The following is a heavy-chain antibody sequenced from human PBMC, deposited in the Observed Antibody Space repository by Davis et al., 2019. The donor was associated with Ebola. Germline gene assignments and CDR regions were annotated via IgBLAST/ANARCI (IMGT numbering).Heavy chain of an antibody. D-gene: IGHD2-8*02. CDR1: GFTFSSYS. CDR2: ISSSSSTI. Sequence: GGSLRLSCAASGFTFSSYSMNWVRQAPGKGLEWVSYISSSSSTIYYADSVKGRFTISRDNAKNSLYLQMNSLRDEDTAVYYCARGLYWPNYYYYGMDVWGQGTTVTVSS. V-gene: IGHV3-48*02. CDR3: ARGLYWPNYYYYGMDV. J-gene: IGHJ6*02.